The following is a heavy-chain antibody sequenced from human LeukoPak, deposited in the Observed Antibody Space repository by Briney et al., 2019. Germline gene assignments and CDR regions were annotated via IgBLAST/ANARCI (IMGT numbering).Heavy chain of an antibody. V-gene: IGHV3-66*01. CDR3: ARDSSSYYFDY. Sequence: GGALRLSCAASAFTLTSNHMSWVRHTPGKGLEWVSIFYSDSTTHYADYLKHTITNSRDDSINTLNLQMNSLGAEDTAVCYCARDSSSYYFDYGGRGTLVTVSS. CDR2: FYSDSTT. CDR1: AFTLTSNH. J-gene: IGHJ4*02. D-gene: IGHD6-6*01.